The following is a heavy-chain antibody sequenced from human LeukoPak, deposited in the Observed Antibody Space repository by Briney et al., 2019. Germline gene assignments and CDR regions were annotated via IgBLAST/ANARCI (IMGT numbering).Heavy chain of an antibody. CDR2: IYYSGST. V-gene: IGHV4-30-4*01. D-gene: IGHD7-27*01. CDR3: AREGWGRAFDI. CDR1: GGSLSSGDYY. J-gene: IGHJ3*02. Sequence: SETLSLTCTVSGGSLSSGDYYWSWIRQPPGKGLEWIGYIYYSGSTYYNPSLKSRVTISVDTSKNQFSLKLSSVTAADTAVYYCAREGWGRAFDIWGQGTMVTVSS.